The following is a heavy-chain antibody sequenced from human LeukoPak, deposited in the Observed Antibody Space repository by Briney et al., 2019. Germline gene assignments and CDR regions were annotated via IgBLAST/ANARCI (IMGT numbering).Heavy chain of an antibody. CDR3: AGGGGYGVKIDY. J-gene: IGHJ4*02. CDR1: SFTFSSYV. Sequence: GGSLRLSCGASSFTFSSYVMSWVRQAPGKGLEWVSTVSTTGGSTYYADSVKGRFTISRDNSKDTLYLQMSSLRAEDTAVYYCAGGGGYGVKIDYWGQGTLVTVSS. CDR2: VSTTGGST. D-gene: IGHD3-10*01. V-gene: IGHV3-23*01.